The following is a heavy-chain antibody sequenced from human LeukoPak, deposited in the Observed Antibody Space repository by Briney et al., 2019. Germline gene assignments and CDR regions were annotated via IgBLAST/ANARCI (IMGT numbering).Heavy chain of an antibody. Sequence: GGSLRLSCAASGFTFSSYAMTWVRQAPGKGLEGVSSMGASGGSTYYADSVKGRFTMSRDNSKNTLYLQMSSLRAEDTAVYYCAKDGYGDYSDYYYYRGMDVSGQGTTVTVSS. CDR3: AKDGYGDYSDYYYYRGMDV. J-gene: IGHJ6*02. D-gene: IGHD4-17*01. CDR1: GFTFSSYA. CDR2: MGASGGST. V-gene: IGHV3-23*01.